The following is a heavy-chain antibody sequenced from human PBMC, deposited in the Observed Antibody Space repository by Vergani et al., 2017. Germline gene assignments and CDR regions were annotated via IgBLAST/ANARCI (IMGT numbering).Heavy chain of an antibody. V-gene: IGHV3-23*04. CDR3: AKDREMATITGY. J-gene: IGHJ4*02. Sequence: VQLVESGGGVVQPGRSLRLSCAASGFTFRNYAMTWVRQAPGKGLEWVSIISDNGGTTYYADSVKGRFTISRDNSKDTLYLQMNSLRAEDTAVYYCAKDREMATITGYWGQGTLVTVSS. CDR2: ISDNGGTT. CDR1: GFTFRNYA. D-gene: IGHD5-24*01.